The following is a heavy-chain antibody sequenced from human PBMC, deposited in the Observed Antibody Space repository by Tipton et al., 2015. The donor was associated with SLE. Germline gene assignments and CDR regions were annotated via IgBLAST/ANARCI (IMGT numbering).Heavy chain of an antibody. Sequence: SVKGRFTISRDNAKNSLYLQMNSLRAEDTAVYYCASIGTAMVHRGFFDYWGQGTLVTVSS. D-gene: IGHD5-18*01. CDR3: ASIGTAMVHRGFFDY. V-gene: IGHV3-21*01. J-gene: IGHJ4*02.